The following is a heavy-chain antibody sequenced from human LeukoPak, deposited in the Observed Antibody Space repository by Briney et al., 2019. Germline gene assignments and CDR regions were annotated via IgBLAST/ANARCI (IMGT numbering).Heavy chain of an antibody. J-gene: IGHJ6*02. Sequence: GGSLRLSCAASGFTFSSHDMHWVRQATGKGLEWVSAIGIGGDTYYVDAVKGRFTISRENAKNTLYLQMNSLRAGDTAVYYCARGTRYGSSGYPNYGMDVWGQGTTVTVSS. CDR2: IGIGGDT. CDR3: ARGTRYGSSGYPNYGMDV. V-gene: IGHV3-13*01. CDR1: GFTFSSHD. D-gene: IGHD3-22*01.